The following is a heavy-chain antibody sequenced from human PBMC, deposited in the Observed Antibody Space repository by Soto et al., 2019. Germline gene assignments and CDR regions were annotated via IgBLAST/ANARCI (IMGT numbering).Heavy chain of an antibody. V-gene: IGHV4-4*02. CDR3: ARSLYDFWSGYFDY. CDR2: IYHSGST. D-gene: IGHD3-3*01. J-gene: IGHJ4*02. Sequence: SETLSLTCAVPGGSISSSNWWSWVRQPPGKGLEWIGEIYHSGSTNYNPSLKSRVTISVDKSKNQFSLKLSSVTAADTAVYYCARSLYDFWSGYFDYWGQGTLVTVSS. CDR1: GGSISSSNW.